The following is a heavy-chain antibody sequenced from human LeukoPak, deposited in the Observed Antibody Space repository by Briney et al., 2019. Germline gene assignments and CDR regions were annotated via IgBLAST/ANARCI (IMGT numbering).Heavy chain of an antibody. J-gene: IGHJ4*02. CDR1: GVSTSSSSYY. CDR2: IYYSGST. D-gene: IGHD6-19*01. V-gene: IGHV4-39*01. CDR3: AGQYSSGWYGLFDY. Sequence: PSETLSLTCTVSGVSTSSSSYYWGWIRQPPGKGLEWIGSIYYSGSTYYNPSLKSRVTISVDTSKNQFSLKLSSVTAADTAVYYCAGQYSSGWYGLFDYWGQGTLVTVSS.